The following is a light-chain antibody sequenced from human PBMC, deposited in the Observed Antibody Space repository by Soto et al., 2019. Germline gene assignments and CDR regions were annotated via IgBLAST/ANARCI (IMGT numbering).Light chain of an antibody. CDR1: TGTLTSGHF. CDR2: DTS. J-gene: IGLJ2*01. Sequence: QTVVTQEPSLTVSPGWTVTLTCGSSTGTLTSGHFPYWFQQKPGQAPRALIFDTSNRHSWTPARFSGSLLGGKAALTLSGAQPEDEADYYCLLYFDVARVFGGGTKVTVL. V-gene: IGLV7-46*01. CDR3: LLYFDVARV.